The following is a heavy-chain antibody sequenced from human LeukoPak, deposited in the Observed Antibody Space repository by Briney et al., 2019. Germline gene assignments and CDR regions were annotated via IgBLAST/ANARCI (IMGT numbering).Heavy chain of an antibody. CDR2: ISSSGSLI. Sequence: GGSLRLSCAASGFSFSNYEMNWVRQAPGKGLEWVSLISSSGSLIYYADSVKGRFTISRDNAKNSLYLQMNSLRAEDTAVYYCARGRTYTSSWFGDYWGQGTLVTVSS. V-gene: IGHV3-48*03. D-gene: IGHD6-13*01. CDR1: GFSFSNYE. J-gene: IGHJ4*02. CDR3: ARGRTYTSSWFGDY.